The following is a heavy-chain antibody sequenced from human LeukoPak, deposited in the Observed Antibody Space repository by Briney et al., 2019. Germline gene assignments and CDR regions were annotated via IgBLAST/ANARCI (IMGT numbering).Heavy chain of an antibody. J-gene: IGHJ4*02. Sequence: SETLSLTCTVSGYSISSGYYWGWIRQPPGKGLEWIGSIYHSGSAYYNPSLKSRVTISVDTSKNQFSLKLSSVTAADTAVYYCARHHRPHSSSWLNYWGQGTLVTVSS. V-gene: IGHV4-38-2*02. CDR3: ARHHRPHSSSWLNY. CDR2: IYHSGSA. D-gene: IGHD6-13*01. CDR1: GYSISSGYY.